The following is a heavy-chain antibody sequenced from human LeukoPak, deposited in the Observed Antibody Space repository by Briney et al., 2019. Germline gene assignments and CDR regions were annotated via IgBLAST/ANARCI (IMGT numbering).Heavy chain of an antibody. J-gene: IGHJ4*02. CDR1: GITFSGYA. D-gene: IGHD3-10*01. Sequence: GGSLRLSCAASGITFSGYAMSWVRQAPGKGLEWVSAISGSGGSTYYADSVKGRFTISRDNSKNTLYLQMNSLRAEDTAVYYCAKDQQYYYGSGSYYRYWGQGTLVTVSS. CDR3: AKDQQYYYGSGSYYRY. CDR2: ISGSGGST. V-gene: IGHV3-23*01.